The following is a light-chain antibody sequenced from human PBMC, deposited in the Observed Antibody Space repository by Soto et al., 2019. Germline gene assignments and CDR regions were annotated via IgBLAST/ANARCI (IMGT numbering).Light chain of an antibody. CDR3: SSYTSSSSVV. Sequence: QSALTQPASVSGSPGQSITISCTGTSSDVGGYNYVSWYQQHPGKAPKHMIYEVSNRPSGVSNRFSGSKSGNTASLTISGLQADGEADYYCSSYTSSSSVVFGGGTKLTVL. J-gene: IGLJ2*01. CDR2: EVS. V-gene: IGLV2-14*01. CDR1: SSDVGGYNY.